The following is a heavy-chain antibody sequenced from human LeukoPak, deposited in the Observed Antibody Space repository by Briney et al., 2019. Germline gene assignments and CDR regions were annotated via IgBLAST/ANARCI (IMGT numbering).Heavy chain of an antibody. D-gene: IGHD4-17*01. CDR1: GGSISSGGYS. Sequence: SETLSLTCAVSGGSISSGGYSWSWIRQPPGKGLEWIGYIYHSGSTYYNPSLKSRVTISVDRSKNQFSLKLSSVTAADTAVYYCARGGYDYGEQGWFDPWGQGTLVTVSS. CDR2: IYHSGST. V-gene: IGHV4-30-2*01. J-gene: IGHJ5*02. CDR3: ARGGYDYGEQGWFDP.